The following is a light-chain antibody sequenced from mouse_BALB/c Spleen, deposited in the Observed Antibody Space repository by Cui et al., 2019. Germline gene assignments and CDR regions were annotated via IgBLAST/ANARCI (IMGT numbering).Light chain of an antibody. CDR3: NQYHRYPYT. CDR2: RTS. V-gene: IGKV4-74*01. CDR1: YSVSTSY. J-gene: IGKJ2*01. Sequence: QIVLTQSPAIMSPSLGKWVTITWTPRYSVSTSYLHWYQQKPGSSPKLWIYRTSNLASGVPDRFSGSGSGTAFSLRISSMEAEDVGVYYCNQYHRYPYTFGGGTKLEIK.